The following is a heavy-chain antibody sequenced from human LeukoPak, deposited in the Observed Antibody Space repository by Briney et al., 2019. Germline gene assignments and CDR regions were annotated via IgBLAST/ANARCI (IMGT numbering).Heavy chain of an antibody. J-gene: IGHJ4*02. Sequence: PSETLSLTCTVSGGSISSGSYYWSWMRQPAGKGLEWIGRIYTSGSTNYNPSLKSRVTISVDTSKNQFSLKLSSVTAADTAVYYCAASVAAAGRGYWGQGTLVTVSS. CDR1: GGSISSGSYY. V-gene: IGHV4-61*02. D-gene: IGHD6-13*01. CDR3: AASVAAAGRGY. CDR2: IYTSGST.